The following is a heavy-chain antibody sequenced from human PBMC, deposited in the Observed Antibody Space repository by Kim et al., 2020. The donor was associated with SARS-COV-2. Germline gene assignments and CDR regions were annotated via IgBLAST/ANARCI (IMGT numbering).Heavy chain of an antibody. CDR1: GGSFSGYY. J-gene: IGHJ4*02. CDR2: INHSGST. CDR3: ARGPGGSGDY. D-gene: IGHD3-10*01. Sequence: SETLSLTCAVYGGSFSGYYWSWIRQPPGKGLEWIGEINHSGSTNYNPSLKSRVTISVDTSKNQFSLKLSSVTAADTAVYYCARGPGGSGDYWGQGTLVTVSS. V-gene: IGHV4-34*01.